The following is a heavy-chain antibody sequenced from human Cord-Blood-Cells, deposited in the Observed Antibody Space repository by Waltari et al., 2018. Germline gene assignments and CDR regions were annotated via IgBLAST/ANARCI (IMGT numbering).Heavy chain of an antibody. Sequence: MNWVRQAPGKGLEWVSSISSSSSYIYYADSVKGRFTISRDNAKNSLYLQMNSLRAEDTAVYYCARTSGWYAFDIWGQGTMVTVSS. D-gene: IGHD6-19*01. V-gene: IGHV3-21*01. CDR2: ISSSSSYI. CDR3: ARTSGWYAFDI. J-gene: IGHJ3*02.